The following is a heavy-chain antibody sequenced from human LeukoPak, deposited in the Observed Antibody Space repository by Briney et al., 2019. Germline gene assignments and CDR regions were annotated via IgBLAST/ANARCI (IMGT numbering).Heavy chain of an antibody. CDR2: ISSSSSYI. V-gene: IGHV3-21*01. CDR1: GFTFISYS. CDR3: ARGDSSAAMPRNP. D-gene: IGHD2-2*01. Sequence: GSLRLSCAASGFTFISYSMNWARQAPGKGLEWVSSISSSSSYIYYADSVKGRFTISRDNAKNSLYLQMNSLRAEDTAVYYCARGDSSAAMPRNPWGQGTLVTVSS. J-gene: IGHJ5*02.